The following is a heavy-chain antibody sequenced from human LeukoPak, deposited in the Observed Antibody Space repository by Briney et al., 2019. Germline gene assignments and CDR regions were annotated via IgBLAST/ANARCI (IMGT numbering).Heavy chain of an antibody. CDR1: GFTFSSYE. V-gene: IGHV3-48*03. CDR3: ARGPSGYHNT. CDR2: ISSSGSTI. D-gene: IGHD5-12*01. J-gene: IGHJ4*02. Sequence: GSLRLPCAASGFTFSSYEMNWVRQAPGKGLEWVSYISSSGSTIYYADSVKGRFTISRDDAKNSLYLQMNSLRAEDTAVYYCARGPSGYHNTGGQGTLVTVSS.